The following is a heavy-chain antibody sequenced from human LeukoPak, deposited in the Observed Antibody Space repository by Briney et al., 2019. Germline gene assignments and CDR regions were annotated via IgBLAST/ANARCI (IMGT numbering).Heavy chain of an antibody. CDR3: AKNYGSSSWYPWGVDYYYMDV. D-gene: IGHD6-13*01. J-gene: IGHJ6*03. CDR2: ISYDGSNK. CDR1: GFTFSSYA. V-gene: IGHV3-30*18. Sequence: GGSLRLSCAASGFTFSSYAMHWVRQAPGKGLEWVAVISYDGSNKYYADSVKGRFTISRDNSKNTLYLQMNSLRAEDTAVYYCAKNYGSSSWYPWGVDYYYMDVWGKGTTVTVSS.